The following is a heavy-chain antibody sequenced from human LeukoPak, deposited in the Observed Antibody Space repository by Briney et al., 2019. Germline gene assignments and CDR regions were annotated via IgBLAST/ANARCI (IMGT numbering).Heavy chain of an antibody. CDR3: ARAAIRIAAADPIDY. J-gene: IGHJ4*02. V-gene: IGHV3-21*01. CDR2: ISSSSSYI. Sequence: GGSLRLSYAASGFTFSSYSMNWVRQAPGKGLEWVSSISSSSSYIYYADSVKGRFTISRDNAKNSLYLQMNSLRAEDTAVYYCARAAIRIAAADPIDYWGQGTLVTVSS. D-gene: IGHD6-13*01. CDR1: GFTFSSYS.